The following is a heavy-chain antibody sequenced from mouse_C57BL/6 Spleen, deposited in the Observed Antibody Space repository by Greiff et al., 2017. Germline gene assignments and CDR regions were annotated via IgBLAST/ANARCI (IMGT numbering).Heavy chain of an antibody. J-gene: IGHJ1*03. V-gene: IGHV10-1*01. CDR2: IRSKSNNYAT. Sequence: DVQLVESGGGLVQPKGSLKLSCAASGFSFNTYAMNWVRQAPGKGLEWVARIRSKSNNYATYYADSVKDRFTISRDDSESMLYLQMNNLKTEDTAMYYCVRIWDGYFDVWGTGTTVTVSS. CDR1: GFSFNTYA. D-gene: IGHD4-1*01. CDR3: VRIWDGYFDV.